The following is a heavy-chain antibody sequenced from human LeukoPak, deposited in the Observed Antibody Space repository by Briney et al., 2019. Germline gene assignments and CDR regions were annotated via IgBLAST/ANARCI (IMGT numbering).Heavy chain of an antibody. CDR1: GGTFSSYA. CDR2: IIPIFGTA. D-gene: IGHD3-22*01. Sequence: GASVKVSCKASGGTFSSYAISWVRQAPGQGLEWMGGIIPIFGTANYAQKFQGRVTITADESTSTAYMELSRLRSDDTAVYFCAREYYYDSSGYSVDYYYGMDVWGQGTTVTVSS. J-gene: IGHJ6*02. CDR3: AREYYYDSSGYSVDYYYGMDV. V-gene: IGHV1-69*13.